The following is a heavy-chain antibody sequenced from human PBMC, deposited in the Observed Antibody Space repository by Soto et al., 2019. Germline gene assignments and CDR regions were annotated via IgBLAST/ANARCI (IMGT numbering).Heavy chain of an antibody. CDR3: ARGGGAETGFFDI. D-gene: IGHD3-16*01. J-gene: IGHJ3*02. CDR1: GFTLSRYD. V-gene: IGHV3-13*01. Sequence: EVQLVESGGGLVQPGGSLRLSCAASGFTLSRYDMHWVRQATGKGLEWVSAIGPAGDTYYPGSVKGRFTISRENAKNSLYLQMNSLRAGDTAVYYCARGGGAETGFFDIWGQETMVTVSS. CDR2: IGPAGDT.